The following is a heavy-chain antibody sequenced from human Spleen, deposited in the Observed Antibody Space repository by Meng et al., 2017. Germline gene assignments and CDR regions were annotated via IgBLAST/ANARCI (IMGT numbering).Heavy chain of an antibody. D-gene: IGHD4-17*01. CDR1: GFTFSSYD. CDR3: ARGYGDYEFGLDGMDV. J-gene: IGHJ6*02. CDR2: IGTAGDT. Sequence: GGSLRLSCAASGFTFSSYDMHWVRQATGKGLEWVSAIGTAGDTYYPGSVKGRFTISRENAKNSLYLQMNSLRAGDTAVYYCARGYGDYEFGLDGMDVWGQGTMVTVSS. V-gene: IGHV3-13*01.